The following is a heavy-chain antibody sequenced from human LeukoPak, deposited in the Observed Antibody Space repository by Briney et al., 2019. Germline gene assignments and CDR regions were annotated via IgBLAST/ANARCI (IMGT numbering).Heavy chain of an antibody. Sequence: PSETLSLTCTVSGGSISNYHWSWIRQPPGKRLEWIGSLYGSGNINYNPSLKSRVTISVDTSKNQFSLILSSVTAADTALYYCARGLGGSGGYFDYWGQGTLVTVSS. V-gene: IGHV4-59*08. D-gene: IGHD3-16*01. CDR2: LYGSGNI. CDR3: ARGLGGSGGYFDY. J-gene: IGHJ4*02. CDR1: GGSISNYH.